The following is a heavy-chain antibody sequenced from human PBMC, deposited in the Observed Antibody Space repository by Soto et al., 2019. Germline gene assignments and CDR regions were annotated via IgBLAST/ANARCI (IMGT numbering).Heavy chain of an antibody. Sequence: GGSLRLSCAASGFTFSSYAMSWVRQAPGKGLEWVSAISGSGGSTYYADSVKGRFTISRDNSKNTLYLQMNSLRAEDTAVYYCAIRGYSSSWYNPPVDYWGQGTLVTVSS. D-gene: IGHD6-13*01. CDR3: AIRGYSSSWYNPPVDY. V-gene: IGHV3-23*01. CDR1: GFTFSSYA. J-gene: IGHJ4*02. CDR2: ISGSGGST.